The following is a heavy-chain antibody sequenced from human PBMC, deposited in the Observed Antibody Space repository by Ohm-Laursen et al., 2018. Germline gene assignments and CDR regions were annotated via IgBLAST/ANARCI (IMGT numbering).Heavy chain of an antibody. J-gene: IGHJ6*02. CDR3: ARANPGPLDV. V-gene: IGHV6-1*01. D-gene: IGHD1-14*01. CDR2: TYYRSKWYN. Sequence: QTLSLTCAVSGDSVSNNSVAWNWIRQSPSRGLEWLGRTYYRSKWYNEYTVSVKSRITINPDTSKNQFSLQLNSVTPEDTAVYYCARANPGPLDVWGQGTTVTVSS. CDR1: GDSVSNNSVA.